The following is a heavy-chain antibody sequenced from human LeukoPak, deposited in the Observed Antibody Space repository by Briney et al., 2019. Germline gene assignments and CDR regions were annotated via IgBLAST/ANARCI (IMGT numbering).Heavy chain of an antibody. CDR1: GYSISSGYY. CDR2: MSNSGST. J-gene: IGHJ5*02. D-gene: IGHD6-19*01. CDR3: ARREYSSGWLGDNWFDP. Sequence: SETLSLTCAVSGYSISSGYYWGWIRQPPGKGLEWIGYMSNSGSTYYNPSLKSRVTISVDTSKNQFSLKLSSVTAADTAVYYCARREYSSGWLGDNWFDPWGQGTLVTVSS. V-gene: IGHV4-38-2*01.